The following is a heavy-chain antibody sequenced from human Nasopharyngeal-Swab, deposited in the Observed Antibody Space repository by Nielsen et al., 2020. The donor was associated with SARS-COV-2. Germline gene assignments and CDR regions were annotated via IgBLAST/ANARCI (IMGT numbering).Heavy chain of an antibody. CDR2: INHSGST. D-gene: IGHD2-15*01. CDR3: ARGPRYCSGGSCYQVFYYYMDV. J-gene: IGHJ6*03. V-gene: IGHV4-38-2*02. CDR1: GCSISSGYY. Sequence: PETLSLTCTVSGCSISSGYYWGWIRQPPGKGLEWIGEINHSGSTNYNPSLKSRVTISVDTSKNQFSLKLSSVTAADTAVYYCARGPRYCSGGSCYQVFYYYMDVWGKGTTVTVSS.